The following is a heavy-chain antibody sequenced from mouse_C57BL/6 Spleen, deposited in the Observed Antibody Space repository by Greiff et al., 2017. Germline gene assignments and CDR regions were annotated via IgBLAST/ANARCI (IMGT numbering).Heavy chain of an antibody. Sequence: VQLQQSGTVLARPGASVKMSCKTSGYTFTSYWMHWVKQRPGQGLEWIGAIYPGNSDTSYNQKFKGKAKLTAVTSASTAYMELSSLTNEDSAVYYCTRFTTVVDPYAMDYWGQGTSVTVSS. CDR1: GYTFTSYW. V-gene: IGHV1-5*01. J-gene: IGHJ4*01. CDR2: IYPGNSDT. D-gene: IGHD1-1*01. CDR3: TRFTTVVDPYAMDY.